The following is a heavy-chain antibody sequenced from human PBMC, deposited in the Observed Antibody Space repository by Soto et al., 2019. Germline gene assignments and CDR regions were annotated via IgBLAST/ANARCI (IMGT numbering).Heavy chain of an antibody. D-gene: IGHD3-9*01. CDR3: AISTADFDY. CDR1: GYTFTNYY. J-gene: IGHJ4*02. V-gene: IGHV1-46*01. Sequence: QVQLVQSGAEVKKPGASVKDSCKASGYTFTNYYMHWVRQAPGQGLEWMGIINPNGGTTTYAQKFQGRVTMTRDTSRSTVYMELSSLKSEDTAVFYCAISTADFDYWGQGTLVTVSS. CDR2: INPNGGTT.